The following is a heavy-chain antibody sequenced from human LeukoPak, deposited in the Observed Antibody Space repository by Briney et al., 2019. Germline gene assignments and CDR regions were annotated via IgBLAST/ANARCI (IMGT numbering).Heavy chain of an antibody. D-gene: IGHD3-22*01. J-gene: IGHJ4*02. Sequence: GGSLRLSCAGSGFTFTTYDMHWVRQAPGEGLQWVTLIRYDGSDKYYADSVKGRFTISRDNAKNSLYLQMNSLRAEDTAVYYCAREYYYDSSGYFGYWGQGTLVTVSS. CDR2: IRYDGSDK. V-gene: IGHV3-30*02. CDR1: GFTFTTYD. CDR3: AREYYYDSSGYFGY.